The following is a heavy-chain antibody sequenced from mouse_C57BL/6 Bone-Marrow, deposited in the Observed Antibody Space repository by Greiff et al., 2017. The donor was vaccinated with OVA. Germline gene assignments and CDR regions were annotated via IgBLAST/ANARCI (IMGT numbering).Heavy chain of an antibody. CDR3: ARLTTVVATDSYYFDY. CDR1: GYTFTDYY. J-gene: IGHJ2*01. D-gene: IGHD1-1*01. V-gene: IGHV1-75*01. CDR2: IFPGSGST. Sequence: QVQLQQSGPELVKPGASVKISCKASGYTFTDYYINWVKQRPGQGLEWIGWIFPGSGSTYYNEKFKGKATLTVDKSSSTAYMLLSSLTSEDSAVYFCARLTTVVATDSYYFDYWGQGTTLTVSS.